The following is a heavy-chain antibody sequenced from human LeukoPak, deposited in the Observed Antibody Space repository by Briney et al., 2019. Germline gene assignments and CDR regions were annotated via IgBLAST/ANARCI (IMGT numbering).Heavy chain of an antibody. CDR3: AIPPGYCGNDCSFDH. CDR1: GYSFSNYW. Sequence: GESLKISCEGSGYSFSNYWIGWVRQMPGEGLEWMGIIYPGDYETRYSPSFQGLVTISVDKSISIAYLQWSSLKASDTAMYYCAIPPGYCGNDCSFDHWGQGTLVTVSS. V-gene: IGHV5-51*01. D-gene: IGHD2-21*02. CDR2: IYPGDYET. J-gene: IGHJ4*02.